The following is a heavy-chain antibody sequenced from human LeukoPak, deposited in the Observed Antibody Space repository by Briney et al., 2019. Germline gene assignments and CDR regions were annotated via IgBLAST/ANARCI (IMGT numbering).Heavy chain of an antibody. D-gene: IGHD3-22*01. CDR2: ISSSSSYI. V-gene: IGHV3-21*01. Sequence: GGSLRLSCAASGCTFSSYSMNWVRQAPGKGLEWVSSISSSSSYIYYADSVKGRFTISRDNAKNSLYLQMNSLRAEDTAVYYCARGFSTYYYDSSGYQDYWGQGTLVTVSS. CDR1: GCTFSSYS. J-gene: IGHJ4*02. CDR3: ARGFSTYYYDSSGYQDY.